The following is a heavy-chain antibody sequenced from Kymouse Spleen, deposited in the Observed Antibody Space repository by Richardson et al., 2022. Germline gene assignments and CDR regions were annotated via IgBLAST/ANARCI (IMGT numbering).Heavy chain of an antibody. CDR1: GGSVSSGSYY. CDR3: ARDLGYCTNGVCYGHFDY. V-gene: IGHV4-61*01. D-gene: IGHD2-8*01. CDR2: IYYSGST. Sequence: QVQLQESGPGLVKPSETLSLTCTVSGGSVSSGSYYWSWIRQPPGKGLEWIGYIYYSGSTNYNPSLKSRVTISVDTSKNQFSLKLSSVTAADTAVYYCARDLGYCTNGVCYGHFDYWGQGTLVTVSS. J-gene: IGHJ4*02.